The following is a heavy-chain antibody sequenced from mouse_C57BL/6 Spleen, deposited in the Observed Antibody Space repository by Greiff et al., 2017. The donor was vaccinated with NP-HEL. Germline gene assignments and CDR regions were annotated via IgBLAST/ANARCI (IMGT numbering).Heavy chain of an antibody. CDR2: IDPSDSYT. Sequence: QVQLQQPGAELVKPGASVKLSCKASGYTFTSYWMQWVKQRPGQGLEWIGEIDPSDSYTNYNQKFKGKATLTVDTSSSTAYMQLSSLTSEDSAVYYCARVYGNYAMDYWGQGTSVTVSS. CDR1: GYTFTSYW. J-gene: IGHJ4*01. CDR3: ARVYGNYAMDY. V-gene: IGHV1-50*01. D-gene: IGHD2-1*01.